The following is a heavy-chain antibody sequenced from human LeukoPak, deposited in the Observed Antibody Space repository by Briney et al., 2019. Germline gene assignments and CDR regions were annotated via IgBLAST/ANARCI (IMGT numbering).Heavy chain of an antibody. CDR2: IYYSGST. CDR3: ARAVGYCSGGSCYSDAFDY. V-gene: IGHV4-59*01. J-gene: IGHJ4*02. Sequence: SETLSLTCTVSGGSISSYYWSWIRQPPGKGLEWIGYIYYSGSTNYNPSLKSRVTISVDTSKNQFSLKLSSVTAADTAVYYCARAVGYCSGGSCYSDAFDYWGQGTLATVSS. D-gene: IGHD2-15*01. CDR1: GGSISSYY.